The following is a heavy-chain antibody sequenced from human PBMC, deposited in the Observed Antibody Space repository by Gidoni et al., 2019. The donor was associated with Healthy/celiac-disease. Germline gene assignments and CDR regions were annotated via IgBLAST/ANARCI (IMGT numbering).Heavy chain of an antibody. D-gene: IGHD6-19*01. CDR2: IWYDGSNK. J-gene: IGHJ5*02. Sequence: VQLVESGGGVFQPGRALRPSCAASGFTFSSHGMDWVRQAPGKGLEGVAVIWYDGSNKYYADTVKGRFTISRDKSKNTLYLQMNSLRAEDTAVYYCAIAGSGSGGSWGQGTLVTVSS. CDR3: AIAGSGSGGS. CDR1: GFTFSSHG. V-gene: IGHV3-33*01.